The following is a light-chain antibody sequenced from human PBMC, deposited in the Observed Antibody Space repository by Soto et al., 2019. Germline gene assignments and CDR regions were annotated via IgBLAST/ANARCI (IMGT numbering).Light chain of an antibody. Sequence: DIQLTQSPSFLSASVGDRVTITCRASQGISSYLAWYQQKPGKAPKLLIYAASTLQSGVPSRFSGSGSVTEFSLAISSLQPEDFGTYCCQQLNSYLTFGPGTKVDIK. J-gene: IGKJ3*01. CDR2: AAS. V-gene: IGKV1-9*01. CDR1: QGISSY. CDR3: QQLNSYLT.